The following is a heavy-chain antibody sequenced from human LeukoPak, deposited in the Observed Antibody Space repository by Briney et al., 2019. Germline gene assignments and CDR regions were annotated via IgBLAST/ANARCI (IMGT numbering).Heavy chain of an antibody. CDR3: ARVGASSGYYNWFDP. CDR1: VGTFSSYA. J-gene: IGHJ5*02. Sequence: SVNVSCKASVGTFSSYAISWVRQAPGQGLEWMGGIIPIFGTANYAQKFQGRVTITADESTSTAYMELSSLRSEDTAVYYCARVGASSGYYNWFDPWGQGTLVTVSS. V-gene: IGHV1-69*13. D-gene: IGHD3-22*01. CDR2: IIPIFGTA.